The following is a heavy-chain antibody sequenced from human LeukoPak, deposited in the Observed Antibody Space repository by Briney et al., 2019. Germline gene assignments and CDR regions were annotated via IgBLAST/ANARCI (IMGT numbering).Heavy chain of an antibody. Sequence: QSGGSLRLSCAASGFTFSTYAMTWVRQAPGKGLEWVSVISDSGDSAYYADSVKGRFTISRDNSKDTLFLQMSSLRAEDTAVYYCAKGIKVGPTNYCDYWGQGTLVTVSS. CDR3: AKGIKVGPTNYCDY. V-gene: IGHV3-23*01. CDR1: GFTFSTYA. D-gene: IGHD1-26*01. J-gene: IGHJ4*02. CDR2: ISDSGDSA.